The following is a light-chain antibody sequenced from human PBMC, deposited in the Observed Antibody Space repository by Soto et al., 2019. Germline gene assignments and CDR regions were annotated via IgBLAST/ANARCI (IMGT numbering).Light chain of an antibody. CDR1: RSNVGTNL. J-gene: IGLJ1*01. V-gene: IGLV1-44*01. CDR2: AHI. Sequence: QSVLTQPPSASGTPGQRVTISCSGRRSNVGTNLVNWYQQLPGTAPKLLIYAHIQRPSGVPDRFSGSTSGTSASLAIGGLQSEDEADYYCAVWDDGLSGYVFGTGTKVTVL. CDR3: AVWDDGLSGYV.